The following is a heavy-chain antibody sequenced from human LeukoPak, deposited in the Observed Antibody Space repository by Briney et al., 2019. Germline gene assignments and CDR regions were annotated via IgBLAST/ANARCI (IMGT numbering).Heavy chain of an antibody. CDR3: AKGSGSGWYGWLDP. J-gene: IGHJ5*02. Sequence: PGGSLRLSCAVSGFTFRSYAMNWVRQAPGKGLEWVSVITDSGTNTYYGDSVKGRFTVSRDSSKNTLYLQMNSLRAEDTAVYYCAKGSGSGWYGWLDPWGQGTLVTVSS. CDR2: ITDSGTNT. V-gene: IGHV3-23*01. CDR1: GFTFRSYA. D-gene: IGHD6-19*01.